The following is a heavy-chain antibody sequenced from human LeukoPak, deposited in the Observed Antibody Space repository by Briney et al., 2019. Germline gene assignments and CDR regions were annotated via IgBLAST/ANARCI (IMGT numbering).Heavy chain of an antibody. J-gene: IGHJ5*02. CDR3: ATRGS. Sequence: SETLSLTCTVSGGSISSDYWQWIRRPPGKGLEWIGYIYNSGSNNYNPSLKSRVTISVDTSKNQFSLKLTSVTAADTAVYYCATRGSWGQGTLVTVSS. D-gene: IGHD3-10*01. CDR1: GGSISSDY. V-gene: IGHV4-59*08. CDR2: IYNSGSN.